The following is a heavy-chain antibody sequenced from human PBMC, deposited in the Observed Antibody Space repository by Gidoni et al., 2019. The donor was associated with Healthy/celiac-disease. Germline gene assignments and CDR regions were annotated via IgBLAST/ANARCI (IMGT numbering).Heavy chain of an antibody. CDR3: ARVYRSYYDSSGYYPVDY. D-gene: IGHD3-22*01. Sequence: EVQLVESGGGLVKPGGSMRLSCAASGFTFSSYSMNLVRQAPGKGLEWVSSISSSSSYIYYAASVKGRFTISRDNAQNSLYLQMNSLRAEDTAVYYCARVYRSYYDSSGYYPVDYWGQGTLVTVSS. J-gene: IGHJ4*02. CDR1: GFTFSSYS. V-gene: IGHV3-21*01. CDR2: ISSSSSYI.